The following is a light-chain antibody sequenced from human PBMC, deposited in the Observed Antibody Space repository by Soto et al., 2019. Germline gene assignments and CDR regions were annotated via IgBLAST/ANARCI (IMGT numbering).Light chain of an antibody. CDR2: GAS. CDR1: QSVGSY. CDR3: QQYGSSLWT. V-gene: IGKV3-20*01. J-gene: IGKJ1*01. Sequence: IVMTQSPATLSVSPGERATLSCRASQSVGSYLAWYQQKPGQAPRLLIYGASSRATGIPDRFSGSGSGTDFTLTISRLEPEDFAVYYCQQYGSSLWTFGQGGKADIK.